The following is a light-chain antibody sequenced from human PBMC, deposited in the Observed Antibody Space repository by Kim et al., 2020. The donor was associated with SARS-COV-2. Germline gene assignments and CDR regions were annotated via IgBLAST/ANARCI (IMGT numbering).Light chain of an antibody. J-gene: IGKJ4*01. CDR3: QHRKTWPVT. CDR1: QSVHNS. Sequence: LSPGDRATLSCLASQSVHNSLALSQQKPGQAPRPLLYDVSHRATGIPARFSGSGSGTDFTLTISSLEPEDSAVYYCQHRKTWPVTFGGGTKVDIK. CDR2: DVS. V-gene: IGKV3-11*01.